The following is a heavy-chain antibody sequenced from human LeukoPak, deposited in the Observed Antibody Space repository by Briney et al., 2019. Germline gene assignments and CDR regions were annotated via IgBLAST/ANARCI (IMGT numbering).Heavy chain of an antibody. V-gene: IGHV4-34*01. CDR3: ARGLGRKVTPMGLFYMDV. CDR1: GGSFSGYD. D-gene: IGHD1-14*01. J-gene: IGHJ6*03. Sequence: PSETLSLTCGVDGGSFSGYDWSWVCQAPGKGLEWIGQINYGGDTNYNPSLKSRVTISVDTSKKQFSLKVTSVTAADTAVYYCARGLGRKVTPMGLFYMDVWGEGATVTVSS. CDR2: INYGGDT.